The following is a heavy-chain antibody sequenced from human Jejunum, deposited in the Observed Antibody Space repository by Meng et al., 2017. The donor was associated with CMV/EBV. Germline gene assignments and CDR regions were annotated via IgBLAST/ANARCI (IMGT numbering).Heavy chain of an antibody. CDR1: GFILSDEW. V-gene: IGHV3-30*02. CDR2: IRYNGSTN. D-gene: IGHD3-16*01. Sequence: CAASGFILSDEWMSWVRQAPGKGLEWVGFIRYNGSTNYADSVKGRFTISRDNSRDTLYLQLNSVRSDDTAVYYCTKAFGTTHFSDSWGQGTLVTVSS. CDR3: TKAFGTTHFSDS. J-gene: IGHJ4*02.